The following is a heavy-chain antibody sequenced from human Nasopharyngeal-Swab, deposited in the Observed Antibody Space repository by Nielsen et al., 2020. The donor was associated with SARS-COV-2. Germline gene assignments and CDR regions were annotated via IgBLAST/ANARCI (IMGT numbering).Heavy chain of an antibody. J-gene: IGHJ3*02. CDR2: ISYLGGT. CDR3: ARTSSSAHDALDI. V-gene: IGHV4-31*03. Sequence: LRLSCTVSGDSINSGGHYWTWIRQHPGKGLEWIGCISYLGGTHYHPSFKSRVSMSVDTSKKFFSLKLTSVTAEDTAVYFCARTSSSAHDALDIWGQGTVVTVSS. CDR1: GDSINSGGHY.